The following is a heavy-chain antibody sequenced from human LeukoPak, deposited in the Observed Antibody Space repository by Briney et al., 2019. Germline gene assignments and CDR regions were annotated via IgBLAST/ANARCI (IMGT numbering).Heavy chain of an antibody. J-gene: IGHJ4*02. CDR1: GYTFTTYA. CDR3: ASLHGGKTY. V-gene: IGHV1-3*01. CDR2: INAGNGNT. Sequence: ASVRVSCKASGYTFTTYAMHWVRQAPGQRLEWMGWINAGNGNTKYSQKFQDRVTITRDTSASTVYMELTTLRSEDTAVYYCASLHGGKTYWGQGTLVTASS. D-gene: IGHD4-23*01.